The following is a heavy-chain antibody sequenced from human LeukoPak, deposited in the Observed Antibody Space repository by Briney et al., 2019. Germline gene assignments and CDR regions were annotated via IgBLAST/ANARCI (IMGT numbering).Heavy chain of an antibody. CDR2: IYYSGSN. CDR1: GVTISSYY. Sequence: SETLSLTCTASGVTISSYYWSWIRQPPGKGLEWIGYIYYSGSNNYNPSLKSRVTISVDTSKNQFSLKLSSVTAADTAVYYCARDRDGYNRYFDYWGQGTLVTVSS. D-gene: IGHD5-24*01. CDR3: ARDRDGYNRYFDY. V-gene: IGHV4-59*12. J-gene: IGHJ4*02.